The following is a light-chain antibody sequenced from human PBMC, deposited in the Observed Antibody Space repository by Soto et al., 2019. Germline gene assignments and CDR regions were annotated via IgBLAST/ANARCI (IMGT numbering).Light chain of an antibody. V-gene: IGKV3-20*01. Sequence: EIVLTQSPATLSLSPGARATPSCRASQSVRGNFLAWYQQKPGQAPRLRIYGASNRATGIPGRLGGSGSGTDFTLTITRLEAEDFAMYYCQRYDSLRTFGQGTKVDIK. CDR2: GAS. J-gene: IGKJ1*01. CDR3: QRYDSLRT. CDR1: QSVRGNF.